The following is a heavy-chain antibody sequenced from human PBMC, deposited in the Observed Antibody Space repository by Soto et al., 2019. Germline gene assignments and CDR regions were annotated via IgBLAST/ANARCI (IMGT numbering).Heavy chain of an antibody. CDR1: GFTFASYH. V-gene: IGHV3-21*02. CDR2: INPSSSHI. J-gene: IGHJ3*01. D-gene: IGHD2-15*01. Sequence: EVQLVESGGGLVMPGGSLRLSCAAPGFTFASYHMSWVRQAPGKGLDWVSSINPSSSHIYYSDSVRGRFTISRDDSKNSLHLDMNSLRTEDVAIYYCVRGYCGGGGCYLRRDAFDVWGQGTAVTVSS. CDR3: VRGYCGGGGCYLRRDAFDV.